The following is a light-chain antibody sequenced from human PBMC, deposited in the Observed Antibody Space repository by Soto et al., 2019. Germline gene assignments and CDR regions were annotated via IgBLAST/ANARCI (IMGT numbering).Light chain of an antibody. CDR2: VGTGGIVG. CDR3: GADHGSGSNCVYCV. Sequence: QAVVTQPPSASASLGASVTLTCTLSSGYSNYKVDWYQQRPGKGPRFVMRVGTGGIVGSKGDGIPDRFSVLGSGLNRYLTIKNIQEEDESDYHCGADHGSGSNCVYCVFGGGTKVTVL. V-gene: IGLV9-49*01. J-gene: IGLJ3*02. CDR1: SGYSNYK.